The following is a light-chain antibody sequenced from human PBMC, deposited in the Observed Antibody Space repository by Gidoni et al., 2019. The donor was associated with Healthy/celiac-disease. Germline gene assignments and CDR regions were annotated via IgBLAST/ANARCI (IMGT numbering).Light chain of an antibody. CDR2: DVS. V-gene: IGLV2-14*01. Sequence: QSALTQPASVSGSPGQAITISCTGTSSDVGGYNYVSWYQQHPGKAPELMIYDVSNRPSGVSNRFSGSKSGNTASLTISGLQAEDEADYYCSSYTSSSTLVVGTGTKVTVL. J-gene: IGLJ1*01. CDR1: SSDVGGYNY. CDR3: SSYTSSSTLV.